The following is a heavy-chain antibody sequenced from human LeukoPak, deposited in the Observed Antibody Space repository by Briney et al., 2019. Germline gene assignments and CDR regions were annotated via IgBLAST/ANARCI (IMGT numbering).Heavy chain of an antibody. J-gene: IGHJ4*02. CDR2: ISDDGSNK. CDR3: AKVGYGSGSYLPDY. D-gene: IGHD3-10*01. V-gene: IGHV3-30*18. CDR1: GFTFSSYG. Sequence: GRSLRLSCAASGFTFSSYGMHWVRQAPGKWLEWVAVISDDGSNKYYADSVKVRFTSSRDNSKNTLSLKLNSLRAEDTAVYYCAKVGYGSGSYLPDYWGQGTLVTVSS.